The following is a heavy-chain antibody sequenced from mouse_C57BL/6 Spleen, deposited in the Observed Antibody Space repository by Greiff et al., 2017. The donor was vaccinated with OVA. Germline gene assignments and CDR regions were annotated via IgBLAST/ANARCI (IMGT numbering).Heavy chain of an antibody. Sequence: VKLMESGTELVKPGASVKLSCKASGYTFTSYWLHWVKQRPGQGLEWIGNINPSNGGTNYNEKFKSKATLTVDKSSSTAYMQLSSLTSEDSAVYYCARGGHYYAMDYWGQGTSVTVSS. CDR3: ARGGHYYAMDY. CDR2: INPSNGGT. J-gene: IGHJ4*01. CDR1: GYTFTSYW. V-gene: IGHV1-53*01.